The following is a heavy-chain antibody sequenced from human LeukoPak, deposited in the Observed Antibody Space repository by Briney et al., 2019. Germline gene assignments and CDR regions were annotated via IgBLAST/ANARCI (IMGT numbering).Heavy chain of an antibody. CDR1: GYTFTSYG. J-gene: IGHJ3*02. Sequence: ASVKVSCKASGYTFTSYGISWVRQAPGQGLEWMGWISAYNGNTNYAQKLQGRVTMTTDTSTSTAYMELRSLRSDDTAVYYCVRDLSILTGYYDAFDIWGQGTMVTVSS. D-gene: IGHD3-9*01. CDR2: ISAYNGNT. CDR3: VRDLSILTGYYDAFDI. V-gene: IGHV1-18*01.